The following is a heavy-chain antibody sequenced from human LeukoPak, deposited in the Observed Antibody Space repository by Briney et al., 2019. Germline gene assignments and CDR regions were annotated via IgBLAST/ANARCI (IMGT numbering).Heavy chain of an antibody. V-gene: IGHV3-53*01. J-gene: IGHJ5*02. CDR1: GFTFSNFW. Sequence: GGSLRLSCTASGFTFSNFWMGWVRQAPGKGLEWVSIIYIAPTTYYADSVKGRFTISRDNSKNTLYLLLNNLRAEDTAVYYCAREIKTNWFDPWGQGTLVTVSS. CDR2: IYIAPTT. CDR3: AREIKTNWFDP.